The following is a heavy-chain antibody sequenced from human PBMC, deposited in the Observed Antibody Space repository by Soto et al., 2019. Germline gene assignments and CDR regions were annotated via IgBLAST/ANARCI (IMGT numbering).Heavy chain of an antibody. V-gene: IGHV5-51*01. D-gene: IGHD4-17*01. Sequence: GESLKISCNGSGYIFTSYWIGWVRQMPGKGLEWMGIIYPGDSDTRYSPSFQGQVTISADKSISTAYLQWSSLKASDTAMYYCARHVATVKRYYYYYYGMDVWGQGTTVTVSS. CDR1: GYIFTSYW. J-gene: IGHJ6*02. CDR2: IYPGDSDT. CDR3: ARHVATVKRYYYYYYGMDV.